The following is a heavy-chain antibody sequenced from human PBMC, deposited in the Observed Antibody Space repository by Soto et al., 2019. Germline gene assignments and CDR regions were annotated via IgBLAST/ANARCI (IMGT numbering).Heavy chain of an antibody. CDR3: ARDRTSSFWTPRGYYFDY. D-gene: IGHD3-3*01. CDR2: IIPIFGTA. J-gene: IGHJ4*02. Sequence: SVKVSGKASGGTFSSYGISGVRQAPGQGLEWMGGIIPIFGTANYAQKFQRRVTITADKSTSTAYMELSSLRSEDTAVYYCARDRTSSFWTPRGYYFDYWGQGTLVTVSS. CDR1: GGTFSSYG. V-gene: IGHV1-69*06.